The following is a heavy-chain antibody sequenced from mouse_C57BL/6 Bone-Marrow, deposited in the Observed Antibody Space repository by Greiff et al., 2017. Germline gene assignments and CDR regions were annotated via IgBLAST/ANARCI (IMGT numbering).Heavy chain of an antibody. J-gene: IGHJ3*01. V-gene: IGHV1-81*01. CDR2: IYPRSGNT. CDR1: GYTFTSYG. CDR3: ARETAQARAWFAD. D-gene: IGHD3-2*02. Sequence: QVQLQQSGAELARPGASVKLSCKASGYTFTSYGISWVKQRTGQGLEWIGEIYPRSGNTYYNEKFKGKATLTADKSSSTAYMELRSLTSEDSAVYFCARETAQARAWFADWGQGTLVTVSA.